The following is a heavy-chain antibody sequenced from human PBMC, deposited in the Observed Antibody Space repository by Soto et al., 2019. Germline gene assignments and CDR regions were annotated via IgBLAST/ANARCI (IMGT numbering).Heavy chain of an antibody. D-gene: IGHD6-6*01. J-gene: IGHJ4*02. Sequence: QVQLVESGGGVVQPGRSLRLSCAASGFTFSSYYIHWVRQAPGKGLEWVASIWFDATIENYADSVKGRFTISRDNSKDKVYLQMSSLRVEDTAIYYCARPGGQLVPFDNWGQGTLVTVSS. CDR2: IWFDATIE. CDR3: ARPGGQLVPFDN. V-gene: IGHV3-33*01. CDR1: GFTFSSYY.